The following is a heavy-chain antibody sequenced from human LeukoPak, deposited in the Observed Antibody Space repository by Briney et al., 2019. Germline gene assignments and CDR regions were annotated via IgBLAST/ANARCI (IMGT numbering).Heavy chain of an antibody. V-gene: IGHV3-66*01. D-gene: IGHD6-13*01. Sequence: GSLRLSCAASEFSVGSNYMTWVRQAPGKGLEWVSLIYSGGSTYYADSVKGRFTISRDNSKNTLYLQMNSLRAEDTAVYYCARDRGSNWSNYFDPWGQGSLVIVSS. CDR2: IYSGGST. CDR3: ARDRGSNWSNYFDP. CDR1: EFSVGSNY. J-gene: IGHJ5*02.